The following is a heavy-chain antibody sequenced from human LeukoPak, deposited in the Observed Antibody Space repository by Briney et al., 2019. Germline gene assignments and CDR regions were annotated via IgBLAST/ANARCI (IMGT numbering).Heavy chain of an antibody. CDR2: IYYSGST. J-gene: IGHJ4*02. V-gene: IGHV4-39*01. CDR1: GDSISGSGYY. CDR3: ARGLN. Sequence: LETLSLTCSVSGDSISGSGYYWGWIRQPPGKGLEWIGSIYYSGSTYYNPSLKSRVTISVDTSKNQFSLKLSSVTAADTVLYYCARGLNWGQGTLVTVSS.